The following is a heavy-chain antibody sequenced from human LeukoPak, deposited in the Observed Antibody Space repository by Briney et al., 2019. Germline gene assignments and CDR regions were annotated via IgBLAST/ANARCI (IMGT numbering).Heavy chain of an antibody. Sequence: GGSLKISCKGSGYSITSYWVGWVRQMAGKGLEWTGIIYPGDPDTSYSPSFQGQVTISADKSISTAYLQWSSLKASDTAMYYCARSSGSYYPVGDYWGQGTLVTVSS. J-gene: IGHJ4*02. D-gene: IGHD1-26*01. CDR1: GYSITSYW. CDR3: ARSSGSYYPVGDY. V-gene: IGHV5-51*01. CDR2: IYPGDPDT.